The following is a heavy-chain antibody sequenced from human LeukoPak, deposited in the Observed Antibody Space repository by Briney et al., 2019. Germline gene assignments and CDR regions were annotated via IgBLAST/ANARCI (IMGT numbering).Heavy chain of an antibody. D-gene: IGHD3-22*01. J-gene: IGHJ4*02. CDR2: INPNSGGT. CDR3: ARGGSSTMIVVDNIDY. CDR1: GYTFTGYY. Sequence: GASVKVSCKASGYTFTGYYMHWVRQAPGQGLEWMGWINPNSGGTNYAQKFQGRVTMTRDTSISTAYMELSRLRSDDTAVYYRARGGSSTMIVVDNIDYWGQGTLVTVSS. V-gene: IGHV1-2*02.